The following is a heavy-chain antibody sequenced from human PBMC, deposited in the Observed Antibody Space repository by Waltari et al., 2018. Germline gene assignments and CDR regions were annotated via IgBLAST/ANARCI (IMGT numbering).Heavy chain of an antibody. Sequence: QVQLQESGPGLVRPSQTLSLTCTVSGGSISSGSVYWTWIRQPAGKGLEWVGHIFTSGSTNGNPFRKSRVSVSLDTSENQFSLRLSSVTAADTAVYYCARDEARYYDIMTGGGYYGLDVWGQGTTVTVSS. CDR2: IFTSGST. CDR1: GGSISSGSVY. CDR3: ARDEARYYDIMTGGGYYGLDV. J-gene: IGHJ6*02. D-gene: IGHD3-9*01. V-gene: IGHV4-61*02.